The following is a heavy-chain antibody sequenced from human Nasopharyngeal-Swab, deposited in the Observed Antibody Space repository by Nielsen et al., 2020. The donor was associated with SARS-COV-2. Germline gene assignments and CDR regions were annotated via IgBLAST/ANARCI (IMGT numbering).Heavy chain of an antibody. Sequence: SETLSLTCAVYGGSLSGYYWSWIRQPPGKGLEWIGEINQSESTNHNPSLKSRVTISVDKSKNQFSLKMNSVTAADTAVYYCARATLFGYMDVWGKGTTVTVSS. CDR2: INQSEST. V-gene: IGHV4-34*01. D-gene: IGHD3-3*01. CDR1: GGSLSGYY. J-gene: IGHJ6*03. CDR3: ARATLFGYMDV.